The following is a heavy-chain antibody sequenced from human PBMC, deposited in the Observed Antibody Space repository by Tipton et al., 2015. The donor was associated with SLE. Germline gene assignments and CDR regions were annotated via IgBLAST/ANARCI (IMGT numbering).Heavy chain of an antibody. Sequence: TLSLTCAVYGRSFSGYYWSWIRQPPGKGLEWIAEINHSGSANYNPPLNSRVTISVDTSKSQVSLKLSSVTAADTAVYYCARVTRGYYGMDVWGQGTTVTVSS. D-gene: IGHD1-14*01. CDR2: INHSGSA. J-gene: IGHJ6*02. CDR1: GRSFSGYY. CDR3: ARVTRGYYGMDV. V-gene: IGHV4-34*01.